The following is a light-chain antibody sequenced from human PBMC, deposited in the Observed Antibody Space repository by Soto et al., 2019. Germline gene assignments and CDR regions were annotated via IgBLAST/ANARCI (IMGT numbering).Light chain of an antibody. J-gene: IGKJ1*01. V-gene: IGKV3-15*01. CDR1: QSVGSN. Sequence: EKVMTQSPGSLSVSPGERAALSCRASQSVGSNLAWYQRKPGQAPRLLIYGASTRATGIPSRFSGSGSGTEFTLTISSLQSEDLAFYYLQQYYDWPWTFGQGTTVEIK. CDR2: GAS. CDR3: QQYYDWPWT.